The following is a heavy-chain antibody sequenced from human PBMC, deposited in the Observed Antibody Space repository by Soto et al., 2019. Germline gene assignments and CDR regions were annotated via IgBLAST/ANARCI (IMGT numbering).Heavy chain of an antibody. CDR3: AKAKYNDFWSGYSRFDY. CDR1: GFSFDEYA. D-gene: IGHD3-3*01. V-gene: IGHV3-9*01. CDR2: ISWNSDSV. J-gene: IGHJ4*02. Sequence: EVQLVESGGGMVQPGRSLRLSCAASGFSFDEYAIHWVRQAPGKGLEWVSGISWNSDSVAYADSVRGRFTISRDNAKNSLYLQMNSLRGEDTAFYYCAKAKYNDFWSGYSRFDYWGQGTLVTVSS.